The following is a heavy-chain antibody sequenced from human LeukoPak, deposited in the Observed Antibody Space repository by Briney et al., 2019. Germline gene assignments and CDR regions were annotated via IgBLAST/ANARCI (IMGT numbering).Heavy chain of an antibody. D-gene: IGHD3-3*01. V-gene: IGHV3-30*18. CDR3: AKDAKPYYDFWSGYLDYFDY. CDR1: GFTFISYG. CDR2: ISHDGSNK. J-gene: IGHJ4*02. Sequence: GGSLRLSCAASGFTFISYGMHWVRQPPGKGLEWVAVISHDGSNKYYEDSVKGRFTIYRDNSKNTLYLQMNSLRAEDTAVYYCAKDAKPYYDFWSGYLDYFDYWGQGTLVTVSS.